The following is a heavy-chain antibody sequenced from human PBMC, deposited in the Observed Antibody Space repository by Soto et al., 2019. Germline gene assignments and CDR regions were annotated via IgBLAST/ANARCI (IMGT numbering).Heavy chain of an antibody. CDR2: IYNSVNT. CDR3: ARGPSGDKVDS. Sequence: QVQLQESGPGLVEPSQTLSLTCTVSGGSVSNGFYSWSWIRQSPGRGLEWIGHIYNSVNTYSNPSLQSRFTISIDTSKNPFSLKLSSVTAADTAVYYCARGPSGDKVDSWGQGTLVTVSS. D-gene: IGHD1-26*01. CDR1: GGSVSNGFYS. J-gene: IGHJ4*02. V-gene: IGHV4-30-4*01.